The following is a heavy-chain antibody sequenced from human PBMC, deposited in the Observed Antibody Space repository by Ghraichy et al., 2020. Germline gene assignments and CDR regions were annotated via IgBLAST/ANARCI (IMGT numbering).Heavy chain of an antibody. CDR3: ARTITIFGVVKHNWFDP. CDR2: IYSGGST. CDR1: GFTVSSNY. J-gene: IGHJ5*02. D-gene: IGHD3-3*01. V-gene: IGHV3-53*01. Sequence: GGSLRLSCAASGFTVSSNYMSWVRQAPGKGLEWVSVIYSGGSTYYADSVKGRFTISRDNSKNTLYLQMNSLRAEDTAVYYCARTITIFGVVKHNWFDPWGQGTLVTVSS.